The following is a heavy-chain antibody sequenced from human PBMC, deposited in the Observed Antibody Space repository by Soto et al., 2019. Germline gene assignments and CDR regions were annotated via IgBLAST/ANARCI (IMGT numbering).Heavy chain of an antibody. V-gene: IGHV1-3*01. Sequence: ASVKVSCKASGYTFTSYAMHWVRQAPGQRLEWMGWINAGNGNTKYPQKFQGRVTITRDTSASTAYMELSSLRSEGTAVYYCARDRGAAAAMWNYWGQGTLVTVSS. CDR3: ARDRGAAAAMWNY. J-gene: IGHJ4*02. D-gene: IGHD2-2*01. CDR1: GYTFTSYA. CDR2: INAGNGNT.